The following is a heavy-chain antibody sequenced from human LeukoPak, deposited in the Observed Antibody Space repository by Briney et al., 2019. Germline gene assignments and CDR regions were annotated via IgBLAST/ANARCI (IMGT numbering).Heavy chain of an antibody. V-gene: IGHV3-53*01. J-gene: IGHJ4*02. D-gene: IGHD1-26*01. CDR1: GFIVSSNY. CDR3: AGVSGSYEFDY. Sequence: PGGSLRLSCAASGFIVSSNYMGWVRQAPGKGLEWVSVIYSGGSTYYADSVKGRFTISRDNSKNTLYLQMNSLRAEDTAVYYCAGVSGSYEFDYWGQGTLVTVSS. CDR2: IYSGGST.